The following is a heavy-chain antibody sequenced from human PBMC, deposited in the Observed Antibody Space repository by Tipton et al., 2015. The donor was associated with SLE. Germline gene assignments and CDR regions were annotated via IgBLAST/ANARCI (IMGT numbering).Heavy chain of an antibody. CDR2: IYSGDKI. D-gene: IGHD3-22*01. CDR1: GFDVSSNY. V-gene: IGHV3-53*05. J-gene: IGHJ6*02. Sequence: GSLRLSCAASGFDVSSNYMTWVRQAPGKGLEWVSVIYSGDKIYYADSVKGRFTISRDNSKNTLYLQMNSLRAEDTAVYYCARGGLTMIKTLYGMDVWGQGTTVTVSS. CDR3: ARGGLTMIKTLYGMDV.